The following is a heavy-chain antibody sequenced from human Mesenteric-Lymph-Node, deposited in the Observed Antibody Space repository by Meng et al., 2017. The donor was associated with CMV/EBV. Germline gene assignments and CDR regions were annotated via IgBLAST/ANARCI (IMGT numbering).Heavy chain of an antibody. CDR3: ARTRSGWSGYSELAY. Sequence: GESLKISCAASGFTFSSYAMHWVRQAPGKGLEWVAVISSDGSNEYYADSVKGRFTISRDNSKNTLYLQMNSLRAEVTAVYYCARTRSGWSGYSELAYWGQGTLVTVSS. CDR2: ISSDGSNE. CDR1: GFTFSSYA. J-gene: IGHJ4*02. D-gene: IGHD3-3*01. V-gene: IGHV3-30*04.